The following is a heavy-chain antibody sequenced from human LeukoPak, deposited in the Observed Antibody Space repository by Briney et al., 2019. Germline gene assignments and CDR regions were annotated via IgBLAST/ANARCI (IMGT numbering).Heavy chain of an antibody. CDR3: ARDAYSSSWYWFDP. J-gene: IGHJ5*02. CDR1: GGSISSSSYY. CDR2: IYYSGST. Sequence: PSETLSLTCTVSGGSISSSSYYWGWIRQPPGKGLEWIGSIYYSGSTYYNPSLKSRVTISVDTSKNQFSLKLSSVTAADTAVYYCARDAYSSSWYWFDPWGQGTLVTVSP. D-gene: IGHD6-13*01. V-gene: IGHV4-39*07.